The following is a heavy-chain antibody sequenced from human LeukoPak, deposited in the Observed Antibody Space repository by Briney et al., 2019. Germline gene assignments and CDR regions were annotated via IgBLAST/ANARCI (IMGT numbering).Heavy chain of an antibody. CDR1: GFTLKDYG. J-gene: IGHJ6*02. V-gene: IGHV3-9*01. CDR2: INWNGGGT. CDR3: AKHMRATNTYSFFGLDV. Sequence: PGRSLRLSCAATGFTLKDYGMHWVRQPPGKGLEWVSSINWNGGGTDYADSVKGRFTISRDNAKNSLYLQLSSLRPKDTALYYCAKHMRATNTYSFFGLDVWGQGTTVTVSS. D-gene: IGHD1-26*01.